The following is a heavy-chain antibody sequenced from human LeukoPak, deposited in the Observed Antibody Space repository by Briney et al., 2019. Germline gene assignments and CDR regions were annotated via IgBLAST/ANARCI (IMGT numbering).Heavy chain of an antibody. D-gene: IGHD3-16*01. V-gene: IGHV1-69*06. CDR3: AKQGALRQDYYMDV. CDR1: GGSFNSYA. CDR2: IIPVFGSA. J-gene: IGHJ6*03. Sequence: SVNVSCKTSGGSFNSYAITWVRQAPGQGLEWMGRIIPVFGSATYAPRFQDRVTINADISSNTAYMELNSLTSEDTAVYFCAKQGALRQDYYMDVWGNGTTVIVSS.